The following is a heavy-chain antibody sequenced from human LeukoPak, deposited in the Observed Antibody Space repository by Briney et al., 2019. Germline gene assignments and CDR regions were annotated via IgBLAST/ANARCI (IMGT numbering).Heavy chain of an antibody. CDR1: GNSISSGDNY. CDR3: ARASYSYDINGWVPFDY. Sequence: ASETLSLTCTVSGNSISSGDNYWSWIRQPAGKGLEWIGRIYTSGSTNYNPSLKSRVTISGDTSKNQFSLRLSSVTAADTAVYYCARASYSYDINGWVPFDYWGQGTLVTVSS. J-gene: IGHJ4*02. CDR2: IYTSGST. V-gene: IGHV4-61*02. D-gene: IGHD3-22*01.